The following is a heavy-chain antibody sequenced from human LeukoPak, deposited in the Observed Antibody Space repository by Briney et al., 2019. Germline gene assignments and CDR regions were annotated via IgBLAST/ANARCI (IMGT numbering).Heavy chain of an antibody. D-gene: IGHD3-22*01. V-gene: IGHV3-7*03. CDR2: IKQDGSEK. Sequence: GGSLRLSCAASGFTCSSYWMSWVRQAPGRGLQGVANIKQDGSEKCYADSVEGRFTISRDNAKNTLYLQMNSLRAEDTAVYYCAKADDSSGYYELPLDYWGQGTLVTVSS. CDR3: AKADDSSGYYELPLDY. J-gene: IGHJ4*02. CDR1: GFTCSSYW.